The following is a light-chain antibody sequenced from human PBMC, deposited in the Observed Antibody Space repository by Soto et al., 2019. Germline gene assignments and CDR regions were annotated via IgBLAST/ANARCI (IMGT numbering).Light chain of an antibody. Sequence: QSALTQPASVSGSPGQSITISCTGTSSDVGGYNYVSWYQQHPGKAPKLMIYEVSYRPSGVSNRFSGSKSGNTASLTISGLQTEDEADYYCSSYTSISTYVFGTGTKLT. CDR3: SSYTSISTYV. V-gene: IGLV2-14*01. CDR1: SSDVGGYNY. J-gene: IGLJ1*01. CDR2: EVS.